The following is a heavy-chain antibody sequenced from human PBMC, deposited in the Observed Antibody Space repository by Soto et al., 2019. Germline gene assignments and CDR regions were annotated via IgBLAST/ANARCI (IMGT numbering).Heavy chain of an antibody. V-gene: IGHV3-23*01. CDR1: GFTFSRYA. J-gene: IGHJ4*02. CDR3: AKALYYDSSEFDY. CDR2: ISGSGGST. Sequence: EVQLLESGGGLVQPGVSLRLSCAASGFTFSRYAMSWVRQAPGKGLEWVSAISGSGGSTYYADSVKGRFIISRDNSKNTLYLQMNSLRAEDTAVYYGAKALYYDSSEFDYWGQGTLGTDSS. D-gene: IGHD3-22*01.